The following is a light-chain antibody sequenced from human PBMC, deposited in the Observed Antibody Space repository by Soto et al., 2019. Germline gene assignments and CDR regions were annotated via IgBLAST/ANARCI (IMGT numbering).Light chain of an antibody. CDR1: QGVSNH. CDR3: QQYYNYPLT. Sequence: DTQMTQSPSSLSASVGDRVTIPCRSSQGVSNHLAWFQQKPGKAPKSLIYAASNLESGIPSRISGSGFGTDFPLTIISLQTEDFATYYLQQYYNYPLTFGGGTKVDI. CDR2: AAS. J-gene: IGKJ4*01. V-gene: IGKV1-16*01.